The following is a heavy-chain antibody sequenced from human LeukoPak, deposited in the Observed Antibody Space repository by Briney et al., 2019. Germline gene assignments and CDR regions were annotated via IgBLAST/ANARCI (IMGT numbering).Heavy chain of an antibody. Sequence: SETLSLTCTVSGGSISSGDYYWSWIRQPPGKGLEWIGYIYYSGSTYYNPSLKSRVTISVDTSKNQFSLKLSSVTAADTAVYYCARRYDFWSGYSRPYAYYYYYMDVWGKGTTVTVSS. J-gene: IGHJ6*03. CDR3: ARRYDFWSGYSRPYAYYYYYMDV. CDR2: IYYSGST. D-gene: IGHD3-3*01. V-gene: IGHV4-30-4*08. CDR1: GGSISSGDYY.